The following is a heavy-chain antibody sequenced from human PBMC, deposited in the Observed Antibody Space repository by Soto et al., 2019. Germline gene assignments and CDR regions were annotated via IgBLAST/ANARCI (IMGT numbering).Heavy chain of an antibody. Sequence: ASVKVSCKASGYTFTSYDINWVRQATGQGLEWMGWMNPNSGNTVYAQRFQGRVTMTRNTSISTAYMELSSLRSEDTAVYYCARERNWFAPWGQGTLVTVSS. CDR3: ARERNWFAP. CDR1: GYTFTSYD. CDR2: MNPNSGNT. V-gene: IGHV1-8*01. J-gene: IGHJ5*02.